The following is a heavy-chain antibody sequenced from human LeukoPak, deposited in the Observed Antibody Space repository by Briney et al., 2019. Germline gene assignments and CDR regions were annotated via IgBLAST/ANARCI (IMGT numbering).Heavy chain of an antibody. CDR3: ARDLSMSYSVDY. Sequence: GSLRLSCAASGFTFSSHAMHWVRQAPGKGLEWLAFISWDGNVKYCADSVEGRFTISRDSPKNTLFLQMNSLRAEDTAVYYCARDLSMSYSVDYWGQGTLVTVSS. J-gene: IGHJ4*02. V-gene: IGHV3-30*04. CDR2: ISWDGNVK. D-gene: IGHD2-21*01. CDR1: GFTFSSHA.